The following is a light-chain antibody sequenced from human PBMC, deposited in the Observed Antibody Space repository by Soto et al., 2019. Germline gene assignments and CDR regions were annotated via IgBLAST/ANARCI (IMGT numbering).Light chain of an antibody. CDR3: QKYNSPPFT. CDR2: AAS. V-gene: IGKV1-27*01. CDR1: QDISNY. Sequence: DIQMTQSPSSLSASVGDRVTITCRASQDISNYLAWYQQKPGKVPKLLIYAASTLQSGVPSRFSGSGSGTEFTLTISSLQPEDVATFYCQKYNSPPFTFGPGTKVDIK. J-gene: IGKJ3*01.